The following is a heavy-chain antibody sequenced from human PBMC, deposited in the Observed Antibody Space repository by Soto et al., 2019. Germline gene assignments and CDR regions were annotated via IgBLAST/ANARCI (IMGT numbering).Heavy chain of an antibody. Sequence: GGSLRLSCAASGFTFSSYAMSWARQAPGKGLEWVSAISGSGGSTYYADSVKGRFTISRDNSKNTLYLQMNSLRAEDTAVYYCAKDLLVREGSSTTVGWFDPWGQGTLVTV. J-gene: IGHJ5*02. V-gene: IGHV3-23*01. CDR2: ISGSGGST. CDR3: AKDLLVREGSSTTVGWFDP. CDR1: GFTFSSYA. D-gene: IGHD4-17*01.